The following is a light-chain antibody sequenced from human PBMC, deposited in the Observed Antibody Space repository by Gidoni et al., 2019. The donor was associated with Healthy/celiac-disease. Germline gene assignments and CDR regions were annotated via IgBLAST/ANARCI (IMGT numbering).Light chain of an antibody. Sequence: QSVLTQPPSVSEAPGQRVTISCTGSSSNIGYGYDVHWYQQLPGTAPKLLIYGNSNRPSGVPDRFSGSKSGTSASLAITGLQAEDEADYYCQSYDSSLSGVVFGGGTKLTVL. CDR2: GNS. CDR1: SSNIGYGYD. J-gene: IGLJ2*01. V-gene: IGLV1-40*01. CDR3: QSYDSSLSGVV.